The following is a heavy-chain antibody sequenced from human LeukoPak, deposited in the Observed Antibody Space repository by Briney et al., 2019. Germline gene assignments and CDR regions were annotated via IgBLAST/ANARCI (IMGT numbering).Heavy chain of an antibody. CDR2: VNPNSANT. CDR3: ARDPTYYYDSSGYDY. J-gene: IGHJ4*02. CDR1: GFTFTNYD. V-gene: IGHV1-8*01. D-gene: IGHD3-22*01. Sequence: ASVKVSCKASGFTFTNYDIHWVRQATGQGLEWMGWVNPNSANTAYAQKLQGRVTMTTDTSTSTAYMELRSLRSDDTAVYYCARDPTYYYDSSGYDYWGQGTLVTVSS.